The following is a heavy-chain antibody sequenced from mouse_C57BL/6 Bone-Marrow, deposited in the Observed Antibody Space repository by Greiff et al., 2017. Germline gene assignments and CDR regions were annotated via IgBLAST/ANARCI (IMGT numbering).Heavy chain of an antibody. CDR3: AKGGGYYGGSYAFHY. CDR2: IYPGSGNT. V-gene: IGHV1-66*01. D-gene: IGHD1-1*01. Sequence: QVQLQQSGPELVKPGASVKISCKASGYSFTSYYIHWVKQRPGQGLEWIGWIYPGSGNTKYNEKFKGKATLTADTSSSTAYMQLSSLTSEDSAVYSGAKGGGYYGGSYAFHYWGQGTTLTVSA. CDR1: GYSFTSYY. J-gene: IGHJ2*01.